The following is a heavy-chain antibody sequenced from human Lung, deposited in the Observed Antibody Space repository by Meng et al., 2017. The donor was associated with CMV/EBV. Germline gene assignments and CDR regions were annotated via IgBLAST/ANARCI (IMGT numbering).Heavy chain of an antibody. CDR1: ALPLGSYA. CDR3: AHGGGDC. Sequence: QATLWGCGGVVVQPGWPRRISCAAFALPLGSYAIHWVRQAPGKGLEWVAVISYDGSNKYYADSVKGRFTISRDNSKNTLYLQMNSLRAEDTAVYYCAHGGGDCWGQGTLVTVSS. V-gene: IGHV3-30*08. J-gene: IGHJ4*02. CDR2: ISYDGSNK. D-gene: IGHD2-15*01.